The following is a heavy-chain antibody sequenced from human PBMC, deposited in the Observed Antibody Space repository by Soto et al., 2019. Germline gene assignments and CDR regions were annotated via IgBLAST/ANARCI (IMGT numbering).Heavy chain of an antibody. CDR3: ARSIFLASTETETFDY. J-gene: IGHJ4*02. Sequence: PGGSLRLSCAASGFPFSTTDMSWVRQAPGKGLEWVSTIYGSGRDTYYADSVKGRFTISRDNSQNTLYLQMSSLRADDTAVYYCARSIFLASTETETFDYWGQGALVTVSS. CDR2: IYGSGRDT. D-gene: IGHD3-3*02. V-gene: IGHV3-23*01. CDR1: GFPFSTTD.